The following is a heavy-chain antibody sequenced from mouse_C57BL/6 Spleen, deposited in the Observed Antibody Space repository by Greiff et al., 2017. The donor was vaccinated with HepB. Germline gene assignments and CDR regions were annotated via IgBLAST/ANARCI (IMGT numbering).Heavy chain of an antibody. CDR1: GYAFSSSW. CDR2: IYPGDGDT. Sequence: VQLQQSGPELVKPGASVKISCKASGYAFSSSWMNWVKQRPGKGLEWIGRIYPGDGDTNYNGKFKGKATLTADKSSSTAYMQLSSLTSEDSAVYFCARIRDYGSRGGYFDVWGTGTTVTVSS. V-gene: IGHV1-82*01. J-gene: IGHJ1*03. CDR3: ARIRDYGSRGGYFDV. D-gene: IGHD1-1*01.